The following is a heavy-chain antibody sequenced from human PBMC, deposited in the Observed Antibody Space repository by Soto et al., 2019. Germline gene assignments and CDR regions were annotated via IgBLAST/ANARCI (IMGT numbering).Heavy chain of an antibody. CDR3: AKGGGSIFDL. D-gene: IGHD3-10*01. V-gene: IGHV5-51*01. CDR1: GYTFTNYW. J-gene: IGHJ4*02. CDR2: IYPSDSDT. Sequence: PGETLKISCKGSGYTFTNYWIGWVRQMPGKGLEWMGIIYPSDSDTRYSPSLQGQVIISADKSISTAYLQWSSLKASDTAMYYCAKGGGSIFDLWGPGTLVTVSS.